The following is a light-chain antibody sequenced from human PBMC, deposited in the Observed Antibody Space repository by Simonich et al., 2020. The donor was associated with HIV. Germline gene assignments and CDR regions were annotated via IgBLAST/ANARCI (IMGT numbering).Light chain of an antibody. CDR2: AAS. J-gene: IGKJ1*01. V-gene: IGKV1-39*01. Sequence: DIQMTQSPSSLSASVGDRVTITCRASQSISSYLNWYQQKPGKAPKLLIYAASSLQSGVPSRFSGSGSGTEFTLTITSMQSEDFAVYYCQQYNNWPPRTFGQGTKVEIK. CDR3: QQYNNWPPRT. CDR1: QSISSY.